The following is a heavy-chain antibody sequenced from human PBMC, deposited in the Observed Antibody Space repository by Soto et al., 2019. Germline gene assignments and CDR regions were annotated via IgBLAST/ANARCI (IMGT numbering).Heavy chain of an antibody. CDR3: TRDSYYYDSSGYSWPLGYYFDY. CDR2: IRSKAYGRTT. Sequence: PGGSLRLSCTASGFTFGDYAMSWVRQAPGKGLEWVGFIRSKAYGRTTEYAASVKGRFTISRDDSKSIAYLQMNSLKTEDTAVYYCTRDSYYYDSSGYSWPLGYYFDYWGQGTLVTVSS. J-gene: IGHJ4*02. V-gene: IGHV3-49*04. D-gene: IGHD3-22*01. CDR1: GFTFGDYA.